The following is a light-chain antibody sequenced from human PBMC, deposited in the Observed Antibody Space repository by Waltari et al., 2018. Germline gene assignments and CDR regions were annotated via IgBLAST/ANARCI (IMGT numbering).Light chain of an antibody. CDR2: YDN. Sequence: SYVPTQPPSVSVAPGKTASLTCWGDDIGSKSVHWFQQKPGQAPVLVIYYDNDRPSGIPERFSGSNSGNTATLTISRVEAGDEADYYCHLWDSSTVNWVFGGGTKLTVL. V-gene: IGLV3-21*04. CDR1: DIGSKS. CDR3: HLWDSSTVNWV. J-gene: IGLJ3*02.